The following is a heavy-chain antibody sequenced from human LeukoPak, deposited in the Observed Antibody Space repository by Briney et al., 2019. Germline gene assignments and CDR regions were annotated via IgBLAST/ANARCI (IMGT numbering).Heavy chain of an antibody. D-gene: IGHD3-22*01. CDR3: ARATYYPDSSAYWFDH. Sequence: PSETLSLTCTVSGGSISSYYWSWIRQPPGKGLEWIGYIYYSGSTNYNPSLKSRVTMSVDTSKNQFSLKLSSVTAADTAVYYCARATYYPDSSAYWFDHWGQGTLITVSS. CDR1: GGSISSYY. V-gene: IGHV4-59*12. CDR2: IYYSGST. J-gene: IGHJ5*02.